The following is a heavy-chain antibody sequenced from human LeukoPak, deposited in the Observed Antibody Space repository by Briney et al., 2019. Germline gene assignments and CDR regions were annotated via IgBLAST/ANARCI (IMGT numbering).Heavy chain of an antibody. Sequence: ASVKVSCKASGYTFTGYYMHWVRQVPGQGLEWMGRINPNSGGTNYAQKFQGRVTMTRDTSISTAYMELSRLRSDDTAVYYCARAGSSWSYAFDIWGQGTMVTVSS. D-gene: IGHD6-13*01. J-gene: IGHJ3*02. CDR2: INPNSGGT. V-gene: IGHV1-2*06. CDR3: ARAGSSWSYAFDI. CDR1: GYTFTGYY.